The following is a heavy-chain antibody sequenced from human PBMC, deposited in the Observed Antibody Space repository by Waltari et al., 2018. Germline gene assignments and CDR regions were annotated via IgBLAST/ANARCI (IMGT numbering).Heavy chain of an antibody. D-gene: IGHD1-1*01. CDR2: IYYSGST. V-gene: IGHV4-59*01. Sequence: QVQLXESGPGLVXPXXPLSLTCTVPGGSXXXXXWSWIXXXPGTGLAWSGYIYYSGSTNXDXSLKSRIXISIDTSNNQFSLKLXXVTAADXXVYYCASVXXSNSDXXXYYYYMDVWGKGTTXXXXS. CDR1: GGSXXXXX. J-gene: IGHJ6*03. CDR3: ASVXXSNSDXXXYYYYMDV.